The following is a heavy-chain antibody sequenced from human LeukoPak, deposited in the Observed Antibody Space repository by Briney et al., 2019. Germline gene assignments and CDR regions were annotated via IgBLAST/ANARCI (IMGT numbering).Heavy chain of an antibody. CDR2: IDTDGSVT. CDR1: GFTFSTYW. V-gene: IGHV3-74*01. J-gene: IGHJ4*02. D-gene: IGHD4-11*01. CDR3: ARKPLSYSNYEVDY. Sequence: PGGSLRLSCAASGFTFSTYWMHWVRQVPGKGLVWVSRIDTDGSVTSFADSVKGRFTISRDNSKNTLYLQMNSLRAEDTAVYYCARKPLSYSNYEVDYWGQGTLVTVSS.